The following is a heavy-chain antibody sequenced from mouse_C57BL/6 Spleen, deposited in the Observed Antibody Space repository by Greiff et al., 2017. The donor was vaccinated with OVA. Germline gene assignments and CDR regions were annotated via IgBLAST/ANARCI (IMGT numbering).Heavy chain of an antibody. J-gene: IGHJ3*01. CDR1: GYTFTSYW. CDR2: IYPGSGST. Sequence: QVQLQQPGAELVKPGASVKMSCKASGYTFTSYWITWVKQRPGQGLEWIGDIYPGSGSTNYNEKFKSKATLTVDTSSSTAYMQLSSLTSEDSAVYYCARWDDGNYEGIAYWGQGTLVTVSA. CDR3: ARWDDGNYEGIAY. D-gene: IGHD2-1*01. V-gene: IGHV1-55*01.